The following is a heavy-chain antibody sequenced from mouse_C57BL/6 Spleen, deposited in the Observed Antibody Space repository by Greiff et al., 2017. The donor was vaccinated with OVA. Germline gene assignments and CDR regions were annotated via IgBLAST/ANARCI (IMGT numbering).Heavy chain of an antibody. CDR2: IHPNSGST. D-gene: IGHD2-3*01. CDR3: ARGGLYDGYHFAY. Sequence: QVQLQQPGAELVKPGASVKLSCKASGYTFTSYWMHWVKQRPGQGLEWIGMIHPNSGSTNYNEKFKSKATLTVDKSSSTAYMQLSSLTSEDSAVYYCARGGLYDGYHFAYWGQGTLVTVSA. V-gene: IGHV1-64*01. J-gene: IGHJ3*01. CDR1: GYTFTSYW.